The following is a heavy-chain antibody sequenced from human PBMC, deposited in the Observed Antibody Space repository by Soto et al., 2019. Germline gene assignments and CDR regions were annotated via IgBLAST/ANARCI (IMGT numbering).Heavy chain of an antibody. Sequence: QVTVKESGPVLVKPTETLTLTCTVSGFSLSNAGLGVSWIRQPPGKALEWLAHIFSNDEKSYSTSLKSRLTSSKDTSKRQVVLTMTNMDPVDTATYYCASTYSTSWYWFDPWGQGTLGTVSA. J-gene: IGHJ5*02. V-gene: IGHV2-26*04. CDR3: ASTYSTSWYWFDP. D-gene: IGHD6-13*01. CDR1: GFSLSNAGLG. CDR2: IFSNDEK.